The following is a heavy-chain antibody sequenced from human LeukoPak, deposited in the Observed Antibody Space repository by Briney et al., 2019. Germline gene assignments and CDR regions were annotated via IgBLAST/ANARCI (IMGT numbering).Heavy chain of an antibody. CDR3: ARENLPYDILTGFGPGYDY. CDR1: GYTFTGYY. Sequence: ASVTVSCMASGYTFTGYYMHWVRQAPGQGLEWMGRINPNSGGTNYAQKFKGRVTMTRDTSISTAYMELSRLRSDDTAVYYCARENLPYDILTGFGPGYDYWGQGTLVTVSS. D-gene: IGHD3-9*01. V-gene: IGHV1-2*06. CDR2: INPNSGGT. J-gene: IGHJ4*02.